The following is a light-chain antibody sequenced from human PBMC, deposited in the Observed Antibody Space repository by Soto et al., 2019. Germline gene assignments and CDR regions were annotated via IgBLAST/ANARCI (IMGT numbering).Light chain of an antibody. CDR1: QSVSGSY. Sequence: EIVLTQSPGTLSLSPGERATLSCRASQSVSGSYLAWYQQKPGQAPRLLIYGASSRATGIPARFSGSGSGTEFTLTINSLQSEDFAVYYCQQYNDWPRTFGQGTRLEIK. CDR3: QQYNDWPRT. V-gene: IGKV3-15*01. CDR2: GAS. J-gene: IGKJ5*01.